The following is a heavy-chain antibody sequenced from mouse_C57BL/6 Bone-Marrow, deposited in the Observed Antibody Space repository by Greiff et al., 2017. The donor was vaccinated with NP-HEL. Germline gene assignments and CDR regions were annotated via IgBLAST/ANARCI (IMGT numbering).Heavy chain of an antibody. Sequence: EVQVVESGGGLVQPGGSLRLSCATSGFTFTDYYMSWVRQPPGKALEWLGFIRNKANGYTTEYSASVKGRFTISRDNSQSILYLQMNTLRAEDSATYYCARLLLRWNYFDYWGQGTTLTVSS. D-gene: IGHD1-1*01. J-gene: IGHJ2*01. CDR3: ARLLLRWNYFDY. CDR2: IRNKANGYTT. V-gene: IGHV7-3*02. CDR1: GFTFTDYY.